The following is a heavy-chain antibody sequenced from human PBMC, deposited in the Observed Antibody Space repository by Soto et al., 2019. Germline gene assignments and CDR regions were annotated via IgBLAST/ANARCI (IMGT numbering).Heavy chain of an antibody. CDR2: VYWDDSK. V-gene: IGHV2-5*02. Sequence: QITLNESGPPLVKPTQTLTLTCTFSGFSLSTRDVGVGWIRQPPGEALEWLGVVYWDDSKTYSPSLESRLTIPKHTSKNRVALRMPKMAPVDTATFYCAHCRGGVASFWGQGTLVTVSS. CDR3: AHCRGGVASF. CDR1: GFSLSTRDVG. J-gene: IGHJ4*02. D-gene: IGHD2-2*01.